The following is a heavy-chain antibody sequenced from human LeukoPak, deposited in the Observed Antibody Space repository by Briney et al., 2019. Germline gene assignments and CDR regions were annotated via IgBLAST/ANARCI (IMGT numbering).Heavy chain of an antibody. V-gene: IGHV3-30*02. D-gene: IGHD3-10*01. CDR3: AKDLVTMVREPGGAFDI. CDR1: GFTFSSYG. Sequence: GGSLRLSCAASGFTFSSYGMHWVRQAPGKGLEWVAFIRYDGSNKYYADSVKGRSTISRDNSKNTLYLQMNSLRAEDTAVYYCAKDLVTMVREPGGAFDIWGQGTMVTVSS. J-gene: IGHJ3*02. CDR2: IRYDGSNK.